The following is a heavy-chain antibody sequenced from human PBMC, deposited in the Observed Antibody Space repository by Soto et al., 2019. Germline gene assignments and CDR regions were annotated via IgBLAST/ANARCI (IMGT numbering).Heavy chain of an antibody. CDR2: IKSKTDGGTT. J-gene: IGHJ4*02. Sequence: AGGSLRLSCAASGFTFSNAWMSWVRQAPGKGLEWVGRIKSKTDGGTTDYAAPVKGRFTISRDDSKNTLYLQMNSLKTGDTAVYYCSTVTSGYDFYFDYWGQGTLVTVSS. CDR1: GFTFSNAW. V-gene: IGHV3-15*01. D-gene: IGHD5-12*01. CDR3: STVTSGYDFYFDY.